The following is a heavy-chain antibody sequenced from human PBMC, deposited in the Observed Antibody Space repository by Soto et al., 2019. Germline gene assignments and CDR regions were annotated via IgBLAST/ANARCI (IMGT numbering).Heavy chain of an antibody. D-gene: IGHD1-26*01. V-gene: IGHV1-3*01. J-gene: IGHJ6*02. CDR1: GYTFTSYA. CDR2: INADNGNT. CDR3: ARDLIVGTTLYFHYYGMDV. Sequence: GASVKVSCKASGYTFTSYAMHWVRQAPGQRLEWMGWINADNGNTKYSQNFQGRVTITRDTSASTAYMELNSLRSEDTAVYYCARDLIVGTTLYFHYYGMDVWGQGTPVTVSS.